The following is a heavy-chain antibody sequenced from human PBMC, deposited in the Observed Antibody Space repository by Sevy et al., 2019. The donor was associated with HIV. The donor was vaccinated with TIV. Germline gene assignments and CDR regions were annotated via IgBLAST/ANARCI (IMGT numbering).Heavy chain of an antibody. CDR1: GFTYS. Sequence: GGSLRLSCVASGFTYSMNWVRQAPGKGLEWVSYISDGSATIHYADSVKGRFTISRDKAKNSLYLQMNTLRAEDTAVYYCASQRGGYERLYYFDSWGQGTLVTVSS. D-gene: IGHD5-12*01. CDR2: ISDGSATI. V-gene: IGHV3-48*01. J-gene: IGHJ4*02. CDR3: ASQRGGYERLYYFDS.